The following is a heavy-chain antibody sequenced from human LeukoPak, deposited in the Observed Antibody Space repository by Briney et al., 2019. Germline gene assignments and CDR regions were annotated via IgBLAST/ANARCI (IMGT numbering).Heavy chain of an antibody. J-gene: IGHJ4*02. V-gene: IGHV3-33*01. CDR3: ARDPGSGSFGDY. CDR1: GFTFSSYG. D-gene: IGHD1-26*01. CDR2: IWYDGSNK. Sequence: PGRSLRLSCAASGFTFSSYGMHWVRQAPGKGLGGVAVIWYDGSNKYYADSVKGRFTISRDNSKNTLYLQMNSLRAEDTAVYYCARDPGSGSFGDYWGQGTLVTVSS.